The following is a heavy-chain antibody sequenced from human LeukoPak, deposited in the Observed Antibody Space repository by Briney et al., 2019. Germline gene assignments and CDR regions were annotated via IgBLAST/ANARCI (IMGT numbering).Heavy chain of an antibody. V-gene: IGHV3-53*01. CDR3: ARVSRGPHPYYYDSSGYMDY. CDR1: GFTVSSNY. CDR2: IYSGGST. J-gene: IGHJ4*02. D-gene: IGHD3-22*01. Sequence: GGSLRLSCAASGFTVSSNYMSWVRQAPGEGLEWVSVIYSGGSTYYADSVKGRFTISRGNSKNTLYLQMNSLRAEDTAVYYCARVSRGPHPYYYDSSGYMDYWGQGTLVTVSS.